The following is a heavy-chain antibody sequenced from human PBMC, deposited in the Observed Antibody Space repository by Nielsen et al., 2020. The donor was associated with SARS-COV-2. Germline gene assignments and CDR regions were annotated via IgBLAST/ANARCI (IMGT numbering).Heavy chain of an antibody. CDR3: ARGVNCGGDCYSDAFDI. D-gene: IGHD2-21*02. CDR1: GGTFSSYA. Sequence: SVKVSCKASGGTFSSYAISWVRQAPGQGLEWMGGIIPIFGTANYAQKFQGRVTITADESTSTAYMELSSLRSEDTAVYYCARGVNCGGDCYSDAFDIWGQGTMVTVSS. V-gene: IGHV1-69*13. CDR2: IIPIFGTA. J-gene: IGHJ3*02.